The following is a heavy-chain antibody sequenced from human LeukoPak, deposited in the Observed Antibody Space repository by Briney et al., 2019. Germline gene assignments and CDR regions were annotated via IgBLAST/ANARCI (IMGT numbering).Heavy chain of an antibody. D-gene: IGHD5-12*01. J-gene: IGHJ4*02. CDR1: GYTFTGYY. V-gene: IGHV1-2*02. CDR2: INPNSGGT. CDR3: ARPRGYSGYEALDY. Sequence: ASVKVSCKASGYTFTGYYMHWVRQAPGQGLEWMGWINPNSGGTNYAQKFQGGVTMTRDTSISTAYMELSRLRSDDTAVYYCARPRGYSGYEALDYWGQGTLVTVSS.